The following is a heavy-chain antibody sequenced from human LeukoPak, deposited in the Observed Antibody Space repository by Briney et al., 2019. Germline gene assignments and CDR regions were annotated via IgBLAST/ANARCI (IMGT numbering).Heavy chain of an antibody. V-gene: IGHV3-7*01. CDR2: IRPDGSEK. D-gene: IGHD3-10*01. J-gene: IGHJ4*01. Sequence: PGGSLRLSCETSGFSFSTYWMSWVRQAPGKGLEWVANIRPDGSEKYYVDSVKGRFTISRDIAKQSVFLQMTSLRVEDTAVYYCARLSAMVRGPEDIFYFEYWGLEPWSPSPQ. CDR3: ARLSAMVRGPEDIFYFEY. CDR1: GFSFSTYW.